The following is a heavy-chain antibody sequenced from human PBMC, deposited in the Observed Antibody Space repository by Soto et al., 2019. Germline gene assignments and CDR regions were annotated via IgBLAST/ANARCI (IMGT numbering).Heavy chain of an antibody. CDR3: ARDPDSGSYYVFDY. Sequence: QPGGSLRLSCAASGFTFGSFGMHWVRQAPGKGLEWVAVIWYDGGKTYYADSVKGRFTISRDNSKNTLYLQMSGLTAEDTAVYYCARDPDSGSYYVFDYWGQGTLVTVSS. D-gene: IGHD1-26*01. V-gene: IGHV3-33*01. J-gene: IGHJ4*02. CDR1: GFTFGSFG. CDR2: IWYDGGKT.